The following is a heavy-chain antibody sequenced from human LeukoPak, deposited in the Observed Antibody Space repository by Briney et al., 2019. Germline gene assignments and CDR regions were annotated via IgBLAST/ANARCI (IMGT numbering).Heavy chain of an antibody. V-gene: IGHV3-11*04. CDR3: AREPSGTGYYDSSGYYPSLYFQH. CDR1: GFTFSDYY. Sequence: GGSLRLSCAASGFTFSDYYMSWIRQAPGKGLEWVSYISSIGSTIYYADSVKGRFTISRDNAKNSLYLQMNSLRAEDTAVYYCAREPSGTGYYDSSGYYPSLYFQHWGQGTLVTVSS. CDR2: ISSIGSTI. J-gene: IGHJ1*01. D-gene: IGHD3-22*01.